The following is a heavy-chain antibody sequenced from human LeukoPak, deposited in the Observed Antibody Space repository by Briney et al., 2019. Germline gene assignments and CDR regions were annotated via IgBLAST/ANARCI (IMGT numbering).Heavy chain of an antibody. CDR2: ISAYNDKT. J-gene: IGHJ4*02. CDR1: GYTFCTYG. V-gene: IGHV1-18*04. CDR3: ARAGARISMLRGGLDY. D-gene: IGHD2-8*01. Sequence: ASVKVSCKASGYTFCTYGISWVRQAPGQGLEWMGWISAYNDKTNYAQKYEGRVTMTTDTSTTPAYMELRSLTSDDTAVYYCARAGARISMLRGGLDYWGQGTLVTVSS.